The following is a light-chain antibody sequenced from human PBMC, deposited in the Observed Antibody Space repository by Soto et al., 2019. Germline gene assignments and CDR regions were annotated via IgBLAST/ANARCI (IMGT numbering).Light chain of an antibody. J-gene: IGLJ1*01. CDR1: TSDIGAYNY. CDR2: EVT. CDR3: SSFAGTNSFV. V-gene: IGLV2-8*01. Sequence: QSVLTQPPSASGSPGQSVTISCTGTTSDIGAYNYVSWYQQRPGKAPKPIIYEVTRRPSGVPDRIFGSKSYTTASLTVSGLQAEDEAAYYCSSFAGTNSFVFGTGTKVTVL.